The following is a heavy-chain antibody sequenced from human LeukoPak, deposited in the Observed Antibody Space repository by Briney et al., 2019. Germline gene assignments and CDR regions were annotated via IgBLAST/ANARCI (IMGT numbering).Heavy chain of an antibody. CDR3: TRSDGYGLVGI. D-gene: IGHD3-10*01. V-gene: IGHV4-59*12. Sequence: IPSETLSLTCTVSGGSISSYYWSWIRQPPGKTLEWIGSIYSSGSTYYNSSLKSRVIILIDTSKSHFSLTLSSVTAADTAVYYCTRSDGYGLVGIWGQGTMVTVSS. CDR1: GGSISSYY. J-gene: IGHJ3*01. CDR2: IYSSGST.